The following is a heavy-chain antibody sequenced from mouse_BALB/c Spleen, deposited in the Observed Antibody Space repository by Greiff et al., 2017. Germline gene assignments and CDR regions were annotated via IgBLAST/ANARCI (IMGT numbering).Heavy chain of an antibody. D-gene: IGHD4-1*01. V-gene: IGHV5-17*02. Sequence: EVKLVESGGGLVQPGGSRKLSCAASGFTFSSFGMHWVRQAPEKGLEWVAYISSGSSTIYYADTVKGRFTISRDNPKNTLFLQMTSLRSEDTAMYYCARSLTALFDYWGQGTTLTVSS. CDR1: GFTFSSFG. CDR3: ARSLTALFDY. J-gene: IGHJ2*01. CDR2: ISSGSSTI.